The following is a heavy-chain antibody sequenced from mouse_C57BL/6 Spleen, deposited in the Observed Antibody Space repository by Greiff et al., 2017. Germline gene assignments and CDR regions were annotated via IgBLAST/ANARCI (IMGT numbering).Heavy chain of an antibody. CDR1: GYSITSGYY. Sequence: ESGPGLVKPSQSLSLTCSVTGYSITSGYYWNWIRQFPGNKLEWMGYISYDGSNNYNPSLKNRIPITRDTSKNQFFLKLNSVTTEDTATYYCARDFLGNYLMDYWGQGTSVTVSS. D-gene: IGHD2-1*01. CDR2: ISYDGSN. CDR3: ARDFLGNYLMDY. J-gene: IGHJ4*01. V-gene: IGHV3-6*01.